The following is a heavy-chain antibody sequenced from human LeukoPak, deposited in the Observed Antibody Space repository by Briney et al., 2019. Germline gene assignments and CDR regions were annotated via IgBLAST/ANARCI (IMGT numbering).Heavy chain of an antibody. CDR2: INGDGRNI. Sequence: GGSLRLSCAASGFTFDDYAMHWVRQDPRKGLVWVSRINGDGRNINYADSVRGRFTISRDNAKNTLYLQMNTLRVDDTAVYYCTRDLMDYDVSTGLHHYYMDVWGQGTTVTVSS. CDR3: TRDLMDYDVSTGLHHYYMDV. V-gene: IGHV3-74*01. J-gene: IGHJ6*02. CDR1: GFTFDDYA. D-gene: IGHD3-9*01.